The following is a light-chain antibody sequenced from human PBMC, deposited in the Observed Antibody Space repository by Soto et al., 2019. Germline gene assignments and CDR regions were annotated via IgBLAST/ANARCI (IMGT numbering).Light chain of an antibody. J-gene: IGLJ2*01. Sequence: QSALTQPASVSGSPGQSITISCTGTSSDVGTYNLVSWYQQHPGKAPKLMIYEGSKRPSGVSNRLSGSKSGNTASLTISGLQAEDEAHYYCCSYAGSRTLVFGGGTKLTVL. CDR1: SSDVGTYNL. CDR2: EGS. V-gene: IGLV2-23*01. CDR3: CSYAGSRTLV.